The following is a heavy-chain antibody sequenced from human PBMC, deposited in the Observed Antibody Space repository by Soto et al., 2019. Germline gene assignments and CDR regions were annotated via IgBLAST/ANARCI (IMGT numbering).Heavy chain of an antibody. CDR2: TYYRSKWYN. CDR1: GDSVSSNSVA. CDR3: ARGLRLPVRYYYYYYGMDV. Sequence: PSQTLSLTCAISGDSVSSNSVAWNWIRQSPSRGLEWLGRTYYRSKWYNDFAPSVKSRITINADTSKNQFSLQLNSVTPEDTAVYYCARGLRLPVRYYYYYYGMDVWGQGTTVTVSS. J-gene: IGHJ6*02. D-gene: IGHD5-12*01. V-gene: IGHV6-1*01.